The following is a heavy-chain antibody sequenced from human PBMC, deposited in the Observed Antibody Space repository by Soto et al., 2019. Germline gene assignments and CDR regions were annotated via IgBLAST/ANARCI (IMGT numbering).Heavy chain of an antibody. CDR1: GFTFSSYS. J-gene: IGHJ4*01. D-gene: IGHD4-17*01. CDR3: ARSWYLRRLFDY. Sequence: ERSLRRSWAASGFTFSSYSMHWVRQAPGKRLAWVSRINSDGSSTRYADSVKGRFTISSDNDKNTLYLQMTSLRAEDAAVYYFARSWYLRRLFDYWGRGSLVTGSS. CDR2: INSDGSST. V-gene: IGHV3-74*01.